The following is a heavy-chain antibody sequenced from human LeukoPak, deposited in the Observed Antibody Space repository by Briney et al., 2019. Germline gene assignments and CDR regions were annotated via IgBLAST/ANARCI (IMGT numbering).Heavy chain of an antibody. V-gene: IGHV3-30-3*01. Sequence: PGGSLRLSCAASGFTFSSYAMHWVRQAPGMGLEWVAVISYDGSNKYYADSVKGRFTISRDNSNNTLYLQLNRLRAEDTALYYCARDRLRFLDWSYSNYFDYWGQGTLVTVSS. CDR2: ISYDGSNK. D-gene: IGHD3-3*01. J-gene: IGHJ4*02. CDR1: GFTFSSYA. CDR3: ARDRLRFLDWSYSNYFDY.